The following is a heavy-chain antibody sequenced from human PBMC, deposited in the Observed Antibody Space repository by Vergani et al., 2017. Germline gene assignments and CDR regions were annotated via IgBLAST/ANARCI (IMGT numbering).Heavy chain of an antibody. CDR3: ARDSDFDSKGGFDP. D-gene: IGHD3-9*01. V-gene: IGHV3-33*01. Sequence: QVQLVESGGGVVQPGRSLRLSCAASGFTFSSYGMHWVRQAPGKGREWVAVIWYDGSNKYYADSVKGRFTISRDNSKNTLYLQMNSLRAEDTAVYYCARDSDFDSKGGFDPWGQGTLVTVSS. CDR1: GFTFSSYG. CDR2: IWYDGSNK. J-gene: IGHJ5*02.